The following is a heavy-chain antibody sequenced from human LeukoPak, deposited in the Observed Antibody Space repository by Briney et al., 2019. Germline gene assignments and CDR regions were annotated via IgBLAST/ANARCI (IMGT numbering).Heavy chain of an antibody. CDR2: IKQDGSEK. D-gene: IGHD5-24*01. V-gene: IGHV3-7*05. J-gene: IGHJ5*02. CDR3: ARASDPWLQLT. CDR1: GFTFSNYW. Sequence: GGSLRLSCAASGFTFSNYWMIWVRQAPGKGLGWVGNIKQDGSEKRYADSVRGRFSISRDNAQTSLYLQMNSLRAEDTAVYYCARASDPWLQLTWGEGTLVTVFS.